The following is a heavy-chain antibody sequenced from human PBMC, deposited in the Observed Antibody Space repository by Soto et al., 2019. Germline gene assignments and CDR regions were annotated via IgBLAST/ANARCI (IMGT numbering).Heavy chain of an antibody. CDR1: GFSLSTTAVG. Sequence: QITLKESGPTLVKPTQTLTLTCTFSGFSLSTTAVGVGWIRQPPGKALEWLAIIYWDDDKHYSPSLKSRLTNTKDTSKNQVVLTMTNMDPVDTATYYCARLRWFGYLLPPDHLGQGTLVTVSS. CDR3: ARLRWFGYLLPPDH. J-gene: IGHJ5*02. V-gene: IGHV2-5*02. CDR2: IYWDDDK. D-gene: IGHD3-10*01.